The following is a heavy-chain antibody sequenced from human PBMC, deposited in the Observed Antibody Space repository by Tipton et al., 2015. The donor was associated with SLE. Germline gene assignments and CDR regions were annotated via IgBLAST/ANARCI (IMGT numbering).Heavy chain of an antibody. J-gene: IGHJ4*02. V-gene: IGHV3-30*19. CDR3: ARGRGYSYGYADY. Sequence: RSLRLSCEVSRVTLSSYGMHWVRQAPGKGLEWLALIPYDGSKKYYADSVKGRFTISRDNSKNTLYLQMNSLRAEDTAVYYCARGRGYSYGYADYWGQGTLVTVSS. D-gene: IGHD5-18*01. CDR1: RVTLSSYG. CDR2: IPYDGSKK.